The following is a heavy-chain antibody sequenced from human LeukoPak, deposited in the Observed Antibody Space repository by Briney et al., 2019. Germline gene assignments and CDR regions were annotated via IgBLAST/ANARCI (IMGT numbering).Heavy chain of an antibody. CDR1: GFTVSSNY. CDR2: IYSGGST. CDR3: AGDEDYYGSGSYFDY. J-gene: IGHJ4*02. V-gene: IGHV3-53*05. D-gene: IGHD3-10*01. Sequence: GGSLRLSCAASGFTVSSNYMSWVRQAPGKGLEWVSVIYSGGSTYYADSVKGRFTISRDNSKNTLYLQMNSLRAEDTAAYYCAGDEDYYGSGSYFDYWGQGTLVTVSS.